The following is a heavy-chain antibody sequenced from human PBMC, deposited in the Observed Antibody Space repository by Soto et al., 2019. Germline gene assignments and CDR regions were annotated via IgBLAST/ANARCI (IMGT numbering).Heavy chain of an antibody. V-gene: IGHV3-23*01. CDR2: ISGSGGTP. J-gene: IGHJ4*02. CDR3: AMGLAAAGPLDY. Sequence: GGSLRLSCAASGFTFSRSAMSWVRQAPGRGLEWVSLISGSGGTPYYADSVRGRFTISRDNSKNTLYLVLNSLRAEDTAVYYCAMGLAAAGPLDYWGQGTLVTVSS. D-gene: IGHD6-13*01. CDR1: GFTFSRSA.